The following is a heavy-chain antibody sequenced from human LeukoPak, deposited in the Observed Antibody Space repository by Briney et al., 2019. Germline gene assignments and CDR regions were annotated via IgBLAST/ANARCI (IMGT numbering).Heavy chain of an antibody. CDR3: ARYLGYCSSTSCPNWFDP. CDR1: GGSISSYY. CDR2: IYYSGST. J-gene: IGHJ5*02. V-gene: IGHV4-59*01. Sequence: SETLSLTCTVSGGSISSYYWSWIRQPPGKGLEWVGYIYYSGSTNYNPSLKSRVTISVDTSKNQFSLKLSSVTAADTAVYYCARYLGYCSSTSCPNWFDPWGQGTLVTVSS. D-gene: IGHD2-2*01.